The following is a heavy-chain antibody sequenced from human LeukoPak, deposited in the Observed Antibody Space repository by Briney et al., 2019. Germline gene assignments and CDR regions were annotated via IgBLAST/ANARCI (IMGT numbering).Heavy chain of an antibody. J-gene: IGHJ4*02. CDR2: LDPSGSQK. D-gene: IGHD1-1*01. CDR3: AIWTSGNY. V-gene: IGHV3-7*01. CDR1: GFTFNRSW. Sequence: PGGSLRLSCAASGFTFNRSWMNWGRQAPGKGLEWGANLDPSGSQKRYVDSVKGRFIISKDNPGASLYLDMYSLRAEDTAIYYCAIWTSGNYWGQGTLVTVSS.